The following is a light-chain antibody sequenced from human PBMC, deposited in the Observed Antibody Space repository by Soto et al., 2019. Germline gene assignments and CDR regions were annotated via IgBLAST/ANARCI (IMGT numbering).Light chain of an antibody. CDR1: SSNIGAGYE. CDR3: QSYDSSLSDSYV. J-gene: IGLJ1*01. V-gene: IGLV1-40*01. CDR2: GNT. Sequence: QSVLTQPPSVSGAPGQRVTISCTGSSSNIGAGYEVHWYQHLPGKAPKLLLYGNTNRPSGVPDRFSGSKSGTSASLAITGLQAEDEADYYCQSYDSSLSDSYVFGGGTKLTVL.